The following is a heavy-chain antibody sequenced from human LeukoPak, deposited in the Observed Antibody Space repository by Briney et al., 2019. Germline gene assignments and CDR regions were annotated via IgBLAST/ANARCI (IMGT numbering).Heavy chain of an antibody. CDR3: AKDLMRDRWFGES. CDR1: GGSISSYY. CDR2: IYYSGST. Sequence: SETLSLTCTVSGGSISSYYWSWIRQPPGKGLEWIGYIYYSGSTNYNPSLKRRVTISVDTSKNQFSLKLISVTAADTAVYYCAKDLMRDRWFGESWGEGTLVSVSS. D-gene: IGHD3-10*01. V-gene: IGHV4-59*01. J-gene: IGHJ1*01.